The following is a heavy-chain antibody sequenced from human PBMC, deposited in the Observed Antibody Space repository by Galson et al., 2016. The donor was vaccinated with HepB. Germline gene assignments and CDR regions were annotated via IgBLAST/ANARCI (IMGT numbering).Heavy chain of an antibody. V-gene: IGHV3-9*01. CDR1: GFSFDDYA. CDR3: ATGVRIGYYYDGMDV. J-gene: IGHJ6*04. CDR2: ISRTSGSL. D-gene: IGHD1-14*01. Sequence: SLRLSCAASGFSFDDYAMHWVRQAPGKGLEWVAGISRTSGSLGYAESVKGRFTITRYNARDSLYLQLNSLRAEATGLYYYATGVRIGYYYDGMDVWGKGTTVTVSS.